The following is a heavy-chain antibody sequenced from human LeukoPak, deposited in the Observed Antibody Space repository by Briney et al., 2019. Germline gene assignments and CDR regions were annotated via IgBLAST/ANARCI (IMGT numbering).Heavy chain of an antibody. J-gene: IGHJ4*02. CDR2: TRNKANSYTT. Sequence: GGSLRLSCAASGFTFSDHYMDWVRQAPGKGLEWVGRTRNKANSYTTEYAASVKGRFTISRDDSKNSLYLQMNSLKTEGTAVYYCARATTAFDYWGQGTLVTVSS. CDR3: ARATTAFDY. D-gene: IGHD4-17*01. V-gene: IGHV3-72*01. CDR1: GFTFSDHY.